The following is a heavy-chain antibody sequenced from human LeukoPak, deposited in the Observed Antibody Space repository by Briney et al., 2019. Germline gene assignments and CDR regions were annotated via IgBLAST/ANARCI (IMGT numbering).Heavy chain of an antibody. Sequence: SETLSLTCTVSGCSITSYHYSWIRQPPGKGLEWIGYIYYSGSTNYNPSLKSRVTIPVDTSKNQFSLKLSSVTAADTAVYYCARCGSGTYNLYSGQGTLVTVSS. J-gene: IGHJ4*02. CDR1: GCSITSYH. D-gene: IGHD1-26*01. V-gene: IGHV4-59*01. CDR3: ARCGSGTYNLY. CDR2: IYYSGST.